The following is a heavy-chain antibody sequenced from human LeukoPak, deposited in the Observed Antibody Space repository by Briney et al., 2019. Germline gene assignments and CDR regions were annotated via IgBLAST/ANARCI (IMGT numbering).Heavy chain of an antibody. V-gene: IGHV3-7*01. CDR1: GYSFSSNT. J-gene: IGHJ4*02. CDR2: ILPGGSES. CDR3: MSAHGY. Sequence: GGSLRLSCVVSGYSFSSNTMTWVRQAPGKGLEWMATILPGGSESYRVDPVKGRFTISRDNAKNSLYLQMNSLRAEDTAVYYCMSAHGYWGQGTLVTVSS.